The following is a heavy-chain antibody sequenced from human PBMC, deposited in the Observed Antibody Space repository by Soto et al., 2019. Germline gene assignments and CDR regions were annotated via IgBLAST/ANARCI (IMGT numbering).Heavy chain of an antibody. CDR3: ARRYGGNFDY. CDR1: GGSISIGGYY. Sequence: SETLSLTCTVSGGSISIGGYYWSWIRQHPGKGLEWIGYIYYSGVTYYSPSLKSRVTISIDTSKNQFSLKLSSVTAADTAVYYCARRYGGNFDYWGQGTLVTVSS. D-gene: IGHD3-16*01. V-gene: IGHV4-31*03. J-gene: IGHJ4*02. CDR2: IYYSGVT.